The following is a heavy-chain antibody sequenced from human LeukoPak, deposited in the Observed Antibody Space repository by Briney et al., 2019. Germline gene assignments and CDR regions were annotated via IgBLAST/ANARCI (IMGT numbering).Heavy chain of an antibody. CDR1: GFTFSSYW. D-gene: IGHD3-10*01. Sequence: GGSMRLSCAASGFTFSSYWMHWVRQAPGKGLVWVSRIHTDGSITSYADSVKGRFTISRDNAKNTLYLQMNSLRAEDTAVYYCARDPYYYASDCWGQGALVTVSS. V-gene: IGHV3-74*01. CDR2: IHTDGSIT. J-gene: IGHJ4*02. CDR3: ARDPYYYASDC.